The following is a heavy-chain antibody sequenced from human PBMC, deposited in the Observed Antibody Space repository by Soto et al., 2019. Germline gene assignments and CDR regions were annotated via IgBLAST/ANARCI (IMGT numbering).Heavy chain of an antibody. CDR2: IGSGSRGT. Sequence: EAQLLESGGGLVQPGGSLRLSCAASGFAFSNFAMSWVRQAPGKGLDCVSAIGSGSRGTHYAESVEDRFTISRYDSKNALYLQLNSPPAAATAVYYCAAPRAAVPHTRYFDPWGQGTPVTVSP. V-gene: IGHV3-23*01. CDR3: AAPRAAVPHTRYFDP. CDR1: GFAFSNFA. J-gene: IGHJ5*02. D-gene: IGHD6-13*01.